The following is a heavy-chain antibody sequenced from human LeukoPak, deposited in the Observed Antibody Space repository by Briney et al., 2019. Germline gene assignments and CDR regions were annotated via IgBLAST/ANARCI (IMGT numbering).Heavy chain of an antibody. CDR3: AREFRIGYHLDY. V-gene: IGHV1-46*01. CDR2: INPSGGGT. J-gene: IGHJ4*02. D-gene: IGHD2/OR15-2a*01. Sequence: ASVKVSCKASGYTFTSYYIHWVRQAPGPGLEWMGIINPSGGGTTYAQKFQGRVTVTRDTSTSTVYMELTSLRSEDTAVYYCAREFRIGYHLDYWGQGTLVTVSS. CDR1: GYTFTSYY.